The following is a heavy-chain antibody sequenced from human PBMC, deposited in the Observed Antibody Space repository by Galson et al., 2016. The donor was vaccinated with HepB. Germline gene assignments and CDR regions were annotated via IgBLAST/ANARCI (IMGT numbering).Heavy chain of an antibody. D-gene: IGHD6-19*01. V-gene: IGHV5-51*01. CDR1: GYRFTNYC. Sequence: QSGAEVKKPGESLEISCKGSGYRFTNYCIGWVRQMPGKGLEWMGIIYPGDSDTRCSPSFQGQVTISADKSISTAYLQWSSLKASDIAMYYCAGHLYSSGWGGGDDAFDIWGQGTMVTVSS. CDR3: AGHLYSSGWGGGDDAFDI. J-gene: IGHJ3*02. CDR2: IYPGDSDT.